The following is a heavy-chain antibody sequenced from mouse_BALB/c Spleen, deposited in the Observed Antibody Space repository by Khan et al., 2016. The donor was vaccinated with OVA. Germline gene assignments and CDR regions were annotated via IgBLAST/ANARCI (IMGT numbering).Heavy chain of an antibody. J-gene: IGHJ2*01. CDR3: ARGNWQSYYFDY. V-gene: IGHV1S136*01. D-gene: IGHD4-1*01. Sequence: EVQLQQSGPELVKPGASVKMSCKASGYTFTNYVLHWVKQKPGQGLEWIGYINPYNGGTKYNEMFKVKATMASDKSSITAYMEHSSLTSEDSSVYYCARGNWQSYYFDYWGQGTTLTLSS. CDR2: INPYNGGT. CDR1: GYTFTNYV.